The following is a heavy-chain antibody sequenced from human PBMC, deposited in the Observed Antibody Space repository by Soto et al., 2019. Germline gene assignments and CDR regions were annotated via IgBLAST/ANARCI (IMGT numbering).Heavy chain of an antibody. CDR3: ARRIAARRNYDAFDI. Sequence: LKISCKGSGYSFTTYWIGWVRQMPGKGLEWMGIIYPGDSDTRYSPSFQGQFTISADKSISTAYLQWSSLKASDTAMYYCARRIAARRNYDAFDIWGQGTMVTVSS. J-gene: IGHJ3*02. D-gene: IGHD6-13*01. CDR2: IYPGDSDT. V-gene: IGHV5-51*01. CDR1: GYSFTTYW.